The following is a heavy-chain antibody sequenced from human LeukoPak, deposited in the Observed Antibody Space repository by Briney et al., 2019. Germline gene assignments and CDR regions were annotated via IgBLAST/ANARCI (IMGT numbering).Heavy chain of an antibody. V-gene: IGHV4-34*01. J-gene: IGHJ6*03. CDR2: INHSGST. D-gene: IGHD6-6*01. CDR1: GGSFSGYY. CDR3: ARGIKKIAARPGYYYYYMDV. Sequence: SETLSLTCAVYGGSFSGYYWSWIRQPPGKGLEWIGEINHSGSTNYNPSLKSRVTISVDTSKNQFSLKLSSVTAADTPVYYCARGIKKIAARPGYYYYYMDVWGKGTTVTVSS.